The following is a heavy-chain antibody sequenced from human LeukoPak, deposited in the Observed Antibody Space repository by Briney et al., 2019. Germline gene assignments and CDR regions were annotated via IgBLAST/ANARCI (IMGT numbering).Heavy chain of an antibody. CDR3: AALIAAAGTGDY. CDR2: INPSGGST. Sequence: ASVKVSCKASGYTFTSYYMHWVRQAPGQGLDWMGIINPSGGSTSYAQKFQGRVTMTRDMSTSTVYMELSSLRSEDTAVYYCAALIAAAGTGDYWGEGTLVTVSS. V-gene: IGHV1-46*01. D-gene: IGHD6-13*01. J-gene: IGHJ4*02. CDR1: GYTFTSYY.